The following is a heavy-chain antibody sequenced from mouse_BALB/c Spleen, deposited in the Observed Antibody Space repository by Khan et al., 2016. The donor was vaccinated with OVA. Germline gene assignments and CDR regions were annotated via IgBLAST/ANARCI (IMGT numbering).Heavy chain of an antibody. D-gene: IGHD1-3*01. Sequence: QVQLKESGPGLVAPSQSLSITCNVSGFSLTSYGVHWVRQPPGKGLEWLGVIWAGGSTNYNSALMSRLSISKDNSKSQVVLKMTSLQTDDTAMYYCARLEDIWGQGTTLTVSS. J-gene: IGHJ2*01. V-gene: IGHV2-9*02. CDR2: IWAGGST. CDR1: GFSLTSYG. CDR3: ARLEDI.